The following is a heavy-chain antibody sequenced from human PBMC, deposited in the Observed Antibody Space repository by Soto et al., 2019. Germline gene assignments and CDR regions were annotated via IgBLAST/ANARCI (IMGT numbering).Heavy chain of an antibody. J-gene: IGHJ4*02. CDR1: GFTFTTYG. V-gene: IGHV3-33*01. CDR3: ARDYPLPGDY. Sequence: GGSLRLSCAASGFTFTTYGMHWVRQAPGKGLEWMALIWYDGSTKYYADSVKGRFTISRDNSKNTLYLQMNSLRVEDTAVYFCARDYPLPGDYWAQGTVVTVSS. CDR2: IWYDGSTK.